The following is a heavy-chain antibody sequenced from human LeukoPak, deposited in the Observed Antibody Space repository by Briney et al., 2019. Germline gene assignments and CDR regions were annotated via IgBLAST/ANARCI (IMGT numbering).Heavy chain of an antibody. Sequence: GGSLRLSCAASGFTFSSYGMHWVRQAPGKGLEWVAVIWYVGSNKYYADSVKGRFTISRDNSKNTLYLQMNSLRAEDTAVYYCAREGYAVGDYYGSGGYYFDYWGQGTLVTVSS. CDR2: IWYVGSNK. J-gene: IGHJ4*02. CDR1: GFTFSSYG. V-gene: IGHV3-33*01. D-gene: IGHD3-10*01. CDR3: AREGYAVGDYYGSGGYYFDY.